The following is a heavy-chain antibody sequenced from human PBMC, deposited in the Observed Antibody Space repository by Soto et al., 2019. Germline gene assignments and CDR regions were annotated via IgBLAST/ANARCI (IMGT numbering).Heavy chain of an antibody. CDR1: NSSLAAFA. CDR2: LIHGGST. Sequence: IRSLTLAILNSSLAAFASAGIPKPPGKGLGWIGELIHGGSTNYNPSLKSRVTFSLDTSRSQFSLHIMSVTAADSAVYYCARSPLSYDYVRQSWREVGDSFDVWGRGTSVTVSS. J-gene: IGHJ6*02. V-gene: IGHV4-34*12. CDR3: ARSPLSYDYVRQSWREVGDSFDV. D-gene: IGHD3-10*02.